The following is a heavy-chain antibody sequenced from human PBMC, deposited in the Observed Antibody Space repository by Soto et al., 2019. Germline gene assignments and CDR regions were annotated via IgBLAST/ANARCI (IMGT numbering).Heavy chain of an antibody. CDR1: GYSFTTYG. D-gene: IGHD3-10*01. V-gene: IGHV1-18*01. CDR3: VRDLNGDFYY. J-gene: IGHJ4*02. Sequence: QVQLVQSGAEVRQPGASVKVSCKASGYSFTTYGMSWVRQAPGQGLEYMGWINGYGHGAKYVQRFQGRFSMTTDTSTNTVYMDLRSLTSDDTAVYYCVRDLNGDFYYWGQGTVVSGSP. CDR2: INGYGHGA.